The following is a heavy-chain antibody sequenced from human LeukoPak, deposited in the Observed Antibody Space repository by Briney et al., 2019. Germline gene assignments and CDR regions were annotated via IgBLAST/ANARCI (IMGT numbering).Heavy chain of an antibody. D-gene: IGHD2-2*01. J-gene: IGHJ4*02. Sequence: SETLSLTCTVSGYSISSGYYWGWIRQPPGKGLEWIGSIYHSGSTYYNPSLKSRVTISVDTSKNQFSLKLSSVTAADTAVYYCARGYCSSTSCYFPPFDYWGQGTLVTVSS. V-gene: IGHV4-38-2*02. CDR3: ARGYCSSTSCYFPPFDY. CDR2: IYHSGST. CDR1: GYSISSGYY.